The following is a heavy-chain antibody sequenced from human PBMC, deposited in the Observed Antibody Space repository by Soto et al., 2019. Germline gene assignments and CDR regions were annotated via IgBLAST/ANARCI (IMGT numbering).Heavy chain of an antibody. CDR2: IYYSGST. V-gene: IGHV4-39*01. CDR3: ARHVTVQVVVPAAFFDY. Sequence: SETLSLTCTVSGGSISSSSYYWGWIRQPPGKGLEWIGSIYYSGSTYYNPSLKSRVTISVDTSKNQFSLKLSSVTAADTAVYYCARHVTVQVVVPAAFFDYWGQGTLVTVSS. J-gene: IGHJ4*02. CDR1: GGSISSSSYY. D-gene: IGHD2-2*01.